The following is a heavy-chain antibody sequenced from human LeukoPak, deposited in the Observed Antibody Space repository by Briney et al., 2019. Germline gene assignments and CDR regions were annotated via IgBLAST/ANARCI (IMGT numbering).Heavy chain of an antibody. D-gene: IGHD4-23*01. CDR1: GGSISSYY. V-gene: IGHV4-59*01. J-gene: IGHJ4*02. CDR3: ARNYGGNLQPYFDY. CDR2: TYYSGST. Sequence: SETLSLTCTVSGGSISSYYWSWIRQPPGKGLEWIGYTYYSGSTTYNPSLKSRVTISVDTSKSQFSLKLTSVTAADTAVYYCARNYGGNLQPYFDYWGQGTLVTVSS.